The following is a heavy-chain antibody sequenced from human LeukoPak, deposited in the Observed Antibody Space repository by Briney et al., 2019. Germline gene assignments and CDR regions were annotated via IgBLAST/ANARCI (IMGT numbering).Heavy chain of an antibody. CDR1: GYTFAGYY. D-gene: IGHD6-13*01. CDR2: INPNSGGT. CDR3: ARGVSPYYFDY. V-gene: IGHV1-2*04. J-gene: IGHJ4*02. Sequence: ASVKVSCKASGYTFAGYYMHWVRQAPGQGLEWMGWINPNSGGTDYAQKFQGWVTMTRDTSISTAYMELSRLRSDDTAVYYCARGVSPYYFDYWGQGTLVTVSS.